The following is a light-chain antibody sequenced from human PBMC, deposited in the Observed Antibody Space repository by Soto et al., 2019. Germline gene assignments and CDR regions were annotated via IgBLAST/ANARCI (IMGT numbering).Light chain of an antibody. Sequence: DIQITQSPSSLSASVGDRVTISCQASQDISNSLNWYQQKPGKAPKFLIHAASSLQSGVPSRFSGSGSGTDFTLIINSLQPEDFETYYCQQSYSNPWTFGQGTKVDIK. V-gene: IGKV1-39*01. CDR1: QDISNS. J-gene: IGKJ1*01. CDR3: QQSYSNPWT. CDR2: AAS.